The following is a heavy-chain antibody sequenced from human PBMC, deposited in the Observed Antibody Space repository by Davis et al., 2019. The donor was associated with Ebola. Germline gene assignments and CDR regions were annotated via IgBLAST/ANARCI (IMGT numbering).Heavy chain of an antibody. V-gene: IGHV3-30-3*01. D-gene: IGHD5-18*01. Sequence: GGSLRLSCAASGFIFSNYAMSWVRQAPGKGLEWVAVISYDGSNKYYADSVKGRFTISRDNSKNTLYLQMNSLRAEDTAVYYCARDHVLDTAMVNYYYYGMDVWGQGTTVTVSS. CDR3: ARDHVLDTAMVNYYYYGMDV. CDR1: GFIFSNYA. CDR2: ISYDGSNK. J-gene: IGHJ6*02.